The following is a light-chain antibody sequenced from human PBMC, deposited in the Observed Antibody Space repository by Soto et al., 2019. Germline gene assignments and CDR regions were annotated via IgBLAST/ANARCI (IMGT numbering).Light chain of an antibody. CDR1: QTLRGNY. V-gene: IGKV3-20*01. Sequence: VVLTQSPGTLSLSPGDRATLSCRASQTLRGNYLAWFQQKPGQAPRLLIYVASTRAAGVPDRFSGSGSGTDFSLTINRLEPEDFAVYYCHHYGPAPWTFGQGTKGAIK. CDR2: VAS. CDR3: HHYGPAPWT. J-gene: IGKJ1*01.